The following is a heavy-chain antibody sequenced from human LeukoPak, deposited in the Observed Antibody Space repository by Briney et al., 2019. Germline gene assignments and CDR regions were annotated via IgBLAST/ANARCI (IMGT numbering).Heavy chain of an antibody. V-gene: IGHV3-64*01. J-gene: IGHJ4*02. Sequence: GGSLRLSCAASGFTFSSYALHWVRQAPGKRLEFVSSIRSNGGSTYYAKSVNGRFTISRDNSKNPLYLQMGSLSAEDMAVYYCARQRLRLGQLSLLLDYWGQGSLVTVSS. D-gene: IGHD3-16*02. CDR3: ARQRLRLGQLSLLLDY. CDR1: GFTFSSYA. CDR2: IRSNGGST.